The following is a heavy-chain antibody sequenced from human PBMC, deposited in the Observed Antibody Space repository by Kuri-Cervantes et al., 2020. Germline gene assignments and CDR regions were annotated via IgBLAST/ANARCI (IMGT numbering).Heavy chain of an antibody. CDR1: GFTFTSYA. D-gene: IGHD6-19*01. J-gene: IGHJ3*02. Sequence: GGSLRLSCAASGFTFTSYAMTWVRQAPGKGLEWVSAISGSGSNTYYADSVKGRFTISRDNAKNSLYLQMNSLRAEDTALYYCAKDLGGSSGWYRDAFDIWGQGTMVTVSS. CDR3: AKDLGGSSGWYRDAFDI. V-gene: IGHV3-23*01. CDR2: ISGSGSNT.